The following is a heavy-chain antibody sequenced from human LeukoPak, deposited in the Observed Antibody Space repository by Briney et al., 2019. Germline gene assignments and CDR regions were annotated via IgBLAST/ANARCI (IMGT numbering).Heavy chain of an antibody. V-gene: IGHV4-30-4*07. J-gene: IGHJ4*02. CDR3: VSGFDYAFYD. CDR1: GVSISSGSFS. D-gene: IGHD4-17*01. Sequence: SETLSLTCAVSGVSISSGSFSWSWIRQAPGKGLEWLGFMYYSGSTHYNPSLKSRITILVDTSKNQFFLNLSSVTAADTAVYYCVSGFDYAFYDWGQGTLVTVSS. CDR2: MYYSGST.